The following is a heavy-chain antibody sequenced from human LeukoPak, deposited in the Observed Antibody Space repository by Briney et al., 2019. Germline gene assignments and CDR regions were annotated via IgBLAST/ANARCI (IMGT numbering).Heavy chain of an antibody. CDR2: IRYDGSNK. CDR1: GFTFSSYG. V-gene: IGHV3-30*02. Sequence: PGGSLRLSCAASGFTFSSYGMHWVRQAPGKGLEWVAFIRYDGSNKYYADSVKGRFTISRDNSKNTLYLQMNSLRAEDTAVYYCARDLKRPWYDSRDYWGQGTLVTVSS. D-gene: IGHD3-22*01. J-gene: IGHJ4*02. CDR3: ARDLKRPWYDSRDY.